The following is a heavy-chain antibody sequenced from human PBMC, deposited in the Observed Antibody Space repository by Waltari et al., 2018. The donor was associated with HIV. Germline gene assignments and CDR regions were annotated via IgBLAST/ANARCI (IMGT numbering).Heavy chain of an antibody. J-gene: IGHJ6*02. CDR2: MNHKSGNT. CDR3: TRGWTTRYYYGLDV. V-gene: IGHV1-8*01. CDR1: QYTFTAFA. Sequence: QVQLVQSGAEVKKPGASVKVSCKASQYTFTAFAINWVQQATGQGLEWMGWMNHKSGNTGYAEKFQGRVTMTRNTATDTAYMELSSLRSDDTAMYYCTRGWTTRYYYGLDVWGQGTTVIVSS. D-gene: IGHD4-17*01.